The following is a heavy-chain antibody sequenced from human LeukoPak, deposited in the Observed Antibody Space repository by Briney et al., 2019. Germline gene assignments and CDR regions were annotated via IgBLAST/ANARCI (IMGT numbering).Heavy chain of an antibody. V-gene: IGHV3-49*04. D-gene: IGHD4-17*01. CDR2: IRSKAYGGTT. CDR3: TRDSDYGDFGPTNDAFDI. Sequence: GGSLRLSCTASGFTLGDYAMSWVRQAPGKGLEWVGFIRSKAYGGTTEYAASVKGRFTISRDDSKSIAYLQMNSLKTEDTAVYYCTRDSDYGDFGPTNDAFDIWGQGTMVTVSS. CDR1: GFTLGDYA. J-gene: IGHJ3*02.